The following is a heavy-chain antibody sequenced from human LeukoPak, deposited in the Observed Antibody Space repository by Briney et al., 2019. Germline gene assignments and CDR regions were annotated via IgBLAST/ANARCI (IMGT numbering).Heavy chain of an antibody. V-gene: IGHV3-30-3*01. J-gene: IGHJ6*02. CDR1: GFTFSSYA. D-gene: IGHD3-22*01. CDR3: ARDQYYYDSSGYYYGMDV. CDR2: ISYDGSNK. Sequence: QTGGSLRLSCAASGFTFSSYAMHWVRQAPGKGLEWVAVISYDGSNKYYADSVKGRFTISRDNSKNTLYLQMNSLRAEDTAVYYCARDQYYYDSSGYYYGMDVWGQGTTVTVSS.